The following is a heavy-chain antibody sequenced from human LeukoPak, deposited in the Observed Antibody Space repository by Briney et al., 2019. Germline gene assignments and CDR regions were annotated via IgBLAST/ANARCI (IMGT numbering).Heavy chain of an antibody. Sequence: PSETLSLTCSVSGGSISSSGYYWGWIRQPPGKGLEWIGTIYYDGSTYYNPSLKSRVTISVDTSKNQFSLKLSSVTAADTAVYYCASPRNVDTAMAYWGQGTLVTVSS. CDR2: IYYDGST. CDR3: ASPRNVDTAMAY. J-gene: IGHJ4*02. D-gene: IGHD5-18*01. V-gene: IGHV4-39*01. CDR1: GGSISSSGYY.